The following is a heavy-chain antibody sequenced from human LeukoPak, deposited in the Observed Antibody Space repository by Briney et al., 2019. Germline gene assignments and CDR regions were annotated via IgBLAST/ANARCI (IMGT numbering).Heavy chain of an antibody. V-gene: IGHV3-23*01. D-gene: IGHD3-9*01. CDR1: GFTFSSYA. Sequence: GGSLRLSCAASGFTFSSYAMSWVRQAPGKGLEWVSAISGSGGSTYYADSVKGRFTISRDNSKNTLYLQMNSLRAEDTAVYYCAKDKNYYDILTGYYRGRYFDYWGQGTLVTVSS. J-gene: IGHJ4*02. CDR2: ISGSGGST. CDR3: AKDKNYYDILTGYYRGRYFDY.